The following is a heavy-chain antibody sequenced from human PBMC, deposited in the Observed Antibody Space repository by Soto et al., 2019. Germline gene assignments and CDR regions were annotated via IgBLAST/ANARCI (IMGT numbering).Heavy chain of an antibody. CDR3: ARLPGGIEAAGVGLGYYYGMDV. J-gene: IGHJ6*02. CDR2: INAGNGNT. D-gene: IGHD6-13*01. Sequence: GASVKVSCKASGYTFTSYAMHWVRQAPGQRLEWMGWINAGNGNTKYSQKFQGRVTITRDTSASTAYMELSSLRSEDTAVYYCARLPGGIEAAGVGLGYYYGMDVWGQGTTVTVYS. CDR1: GYTFTSYA. V-gene: IGHV1-3*01.